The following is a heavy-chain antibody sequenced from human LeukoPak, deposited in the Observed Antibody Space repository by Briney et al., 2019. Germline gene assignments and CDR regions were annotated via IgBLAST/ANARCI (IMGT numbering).Heavy chain of an antibody. CDR1: GFTFSSYG. CDR3: AKGDTQVTEGSPQIDY. Sequence: GGSLRLSCAASGFTFSSYGMHWVRQAPGKGLEWVAVISYDGSNKYYADSVKGRFTISRDNSKNTLYLQMNSLRAEDTAVYYCAKGDTQVTEGSPQIDYWGQGTLVSVSS. J-gene: IGHJ4*02. CDR2: ISYDGSNK. V-gene: IGHV3-30*18. D-gene: IGHD2-21*02.